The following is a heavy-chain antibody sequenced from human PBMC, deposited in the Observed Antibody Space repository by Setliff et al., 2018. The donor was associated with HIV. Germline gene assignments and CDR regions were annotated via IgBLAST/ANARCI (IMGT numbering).Heavy chain of an antibody. CDR2: IYTNGRS. V-gene: IGHV4-61*02. D-gene: IGHD6-13*01. J-gene: IGHJ6*02. Sequence: PSETLSLTCTVSGGSISSGSYYWSWIRQPAGKGLEWIGRIYTNGRSNFNPSLKSRVSISLDTSKNQISLNLSSVTAADTAVYYCASTFSSSWYPEDYYYYAMDVWGQGTTDTVSS. CDR3: ASTFSSSWYPEDYYYYAMDV. CDR1: GGSISSGSYY.